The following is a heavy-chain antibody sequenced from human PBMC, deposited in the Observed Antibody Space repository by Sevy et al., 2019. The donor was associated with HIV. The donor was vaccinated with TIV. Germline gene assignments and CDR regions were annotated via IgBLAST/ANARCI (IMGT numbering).Heavy chain of an antibody. Sequence: GGSLRLSCAASGFTVSSNYMSWVRQAPGKGLEWVSVIYSGGSTYYADSVKGRFTISRDNAKKSLFLQMNSLRAEDTAVYYCARDRDDSSGFGMDVWGQGTTVTVSS. CDR1: GFTVSSNY. CDR2: IYSGGST. D-gene: IGHD5-12*01. J-gene: IGHJ6*02. V-gene: IGHV3-53*01. CDR3: ARDRDDSSGFGMDV.